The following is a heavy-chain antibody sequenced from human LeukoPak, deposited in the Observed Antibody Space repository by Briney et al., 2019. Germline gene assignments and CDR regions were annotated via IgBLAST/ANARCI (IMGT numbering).Heavy chain of an antibody. Sequence: PGGSLRLSCAASGFTFSSYSMNWARQAPGKALQWGSSINGSGDATLYAESVMGRFTISRDNAKNTVSLQMNNLRAEDTAIYYCTKSDCGSDGCKLLSYWGQGTLVTASS. D-gene: IGHD3-10*01. V-gene: IGHV3-23*01. CDR3: TKSDCGSDGCKLLSY. CDR1: GFTFSSYS. CDR2: INGSGDAT. J-gene: IGHJ4*02.